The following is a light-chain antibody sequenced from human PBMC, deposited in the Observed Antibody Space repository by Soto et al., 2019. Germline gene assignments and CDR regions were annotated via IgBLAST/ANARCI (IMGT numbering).Light chain of an antibody. CDR2: GAS. J-gene: IGKJ4*01. V-gene: IGKV3-20*01. CDR1: QSISSNF. Sequence: EIVLTESPGTLSLSRWEGATLSCRASQSISSNFLAWYQQKRGQAPRLLIYGASSRATGIPDRFSGSGSGTDFTLTISRLEPEDFAVNYCQQYGRAPLTFGGGTKVDIK. CDR3: QQYGRAPLT.